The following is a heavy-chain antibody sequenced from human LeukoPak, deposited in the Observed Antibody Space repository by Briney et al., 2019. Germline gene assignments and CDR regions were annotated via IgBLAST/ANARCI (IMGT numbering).Heavy chain of an antibody. CDR2: IYPSDSDT. CDR1: GYRFTTYW. D-gene: IGHD6-19*01. V-gene: IGHV5-51*01. J-gene: IGHJ4*02. Sequence: GEALKISCKSSGYRFTTYWIGWVRQVPGKGLEWMGIIYPSDSDTRYSPSFQGQVTISADKSISTAYLQWNSLKASDTAMYFCARPYSNGDYFDYWGQGTLVTVSS. CDR3: ARPYSNGDYFDY.